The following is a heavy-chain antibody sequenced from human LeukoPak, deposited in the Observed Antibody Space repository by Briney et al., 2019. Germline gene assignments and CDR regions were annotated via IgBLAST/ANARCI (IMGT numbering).Heavy chain of an antibody. CDR2: IYTSGST. D-gene: IGHD2-2*01. CDR3: ATCSSTSCLPFWSGCDRPHTPIYYYYYMDV. CDR1: GGSISSYY. J-gene: IGHJ6*03. Sequence: PSETLSLTCTVSGGSISSYYWSWIRQPAGKGLEWIGRIYTSGSTNYNPSLKSRVTMSVDTSKNQFSLKLSSVTAADTAVYYCATCSSTSCLPFWSGCDRPHTPIYYYYYMDVWGKGTTVTVSS. V-gene: IGHV4-4*07.